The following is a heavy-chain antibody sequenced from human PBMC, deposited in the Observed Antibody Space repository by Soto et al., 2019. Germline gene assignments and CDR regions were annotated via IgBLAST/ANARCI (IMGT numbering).Heavy chain of an antibody. J-gene: IGHJ4*02. CDR3: AKCVEYSSGPLDY. CDR2: ISGSGGST. Sequence: GGSLRLSCAASGFTFSSYAMSSVRQAPGKGLEWVSAISGSGGSTYYADSVKGRFTISRDNSKNTLYLQMNSLRAEDTAVYYYAKCVEYSSGPLDYWGQGTLVTVSS. CDR1: GFTFSSYA. D-gene: IGHD6-19*01. V-gene: IGHV3-23*01.